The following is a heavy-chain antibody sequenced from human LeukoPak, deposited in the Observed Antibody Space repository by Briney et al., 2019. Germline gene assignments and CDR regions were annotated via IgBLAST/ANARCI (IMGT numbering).Heavy chain of an antibody. CDR2: IYFSGST. CDR1: GGSISSGASY. V-gene: IGHV4-31*02. D-gene: IGHD2-8*02. J-gene: IGHJ6*02. CDR3: ARAVVSMVYGLDV. Sequence: SQTLSLTCTVSGGSISSGASYWTWLRQHPGKGLEWIGHIYFSGSTYYNPSLKSRLSLSVDTAQSHFSLSLNSVTDADTAVYYCARAVVSMVYGLDVWGQGTTVTVSS.